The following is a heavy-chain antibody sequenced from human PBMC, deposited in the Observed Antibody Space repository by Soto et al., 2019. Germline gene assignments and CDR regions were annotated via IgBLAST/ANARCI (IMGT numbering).Heavy chain of an antibody. V-gene: IGHV1-69*01. D-gene: IGHD3-10*01. Sequence: QVQLVQSGAEVKKPGSSVKVSCKASGGTFSSYAISWVRHAPGQGLEWMGGIIPIFGTANYAQKFQGRVTITADESTSTAYMELSSLRSEDTAVYYCASGKYYYGSGSRKGSIFDYWGQGTLVTVSS. CDR2: IIPIFGTA. CDR1: GGTFSSYA. CDR3: ASGKYYYGSGSRKGSIFDY. J-gene: IGHJ4*02.